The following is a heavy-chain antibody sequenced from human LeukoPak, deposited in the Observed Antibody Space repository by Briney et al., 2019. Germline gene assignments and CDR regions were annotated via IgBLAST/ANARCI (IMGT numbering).Heavy chain of an antibody. V-gene: IGHV1-69*04. CDR1: GGTFSGYE. Sequence: GSSVKVSYKVSGGTFSGYEISWVRQAPGQGLEWMGRIISILNITNYAPRFQGRVTITADKSTSTAYMELSSLRSEDTAVYYCAVLVVVITTTPTGLDWGQGTLVTVSS. CDR3: AVLVVVITTTPTGLD. J-gene: IGHJ4*02. D-gene: IGHD2-21*01. CDR2: IISILNIT.